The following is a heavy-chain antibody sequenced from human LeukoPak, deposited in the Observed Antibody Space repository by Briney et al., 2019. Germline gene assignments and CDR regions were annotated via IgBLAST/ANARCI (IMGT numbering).Heavy chain of an antibody. CDR2: ISYDGSNK. CDR3: ARNPWAPIAAADNYYYYYMDV. Sequence: GGSLRLSCAASGFTFSSYAMHWVRQAPGKGLEWVAVISYDGSNKYYADSVKGRFTISRDNSKNTLYLQMNSLRAEDTAVYYCARNPWAPIAAADNYYYYYMDVWGKGTTVTVSS. CDR1: GFTFSSYA. J-gene: IGHJ6*03. V-gene: IGHV3-30-3*01. D-gene: IGHD6-13*01.